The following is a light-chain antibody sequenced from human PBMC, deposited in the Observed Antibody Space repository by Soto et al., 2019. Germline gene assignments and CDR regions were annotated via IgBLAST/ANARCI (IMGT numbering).Light chain of an antibody. J-gene: IGKJ5*01. CDR3: QQYGSSPPVT. CDR2: GAS. V-gene: IGKV3-20*01. CDR1: QSVSSSY. Sequence: EIVLTQSPGTLSLSPGERATLSCGASQSVSSSYLAWYQQKPGQTPRLLIYGASGRATGIPDRFSGSGSGTDVTLTISRLEPEDFAVYYCQQYGSSPPVTFGQGTRLEIK.